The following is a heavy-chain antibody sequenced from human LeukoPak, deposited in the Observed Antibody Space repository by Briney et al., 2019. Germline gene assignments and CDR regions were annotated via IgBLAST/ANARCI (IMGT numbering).Heavy chain of an antibody. Sequence: GGSLRLSCAASGFASSTYWMNWVRQAPGKGLEWVASIKQDGSEKYYVDSVKGRFTISRDNAKNSLYLQMNTLRAEDTAVYYCARDLYGNYLDYWGQGTLVTVSS. CDR2: IKQDGSEK. D-gene: IGHD2-8*01. CDR3: ARDLYGNYLDY. J-gene: IGHJ4*02. V-gene: IGHV3-7*04. CDR1: GFASSTYW.